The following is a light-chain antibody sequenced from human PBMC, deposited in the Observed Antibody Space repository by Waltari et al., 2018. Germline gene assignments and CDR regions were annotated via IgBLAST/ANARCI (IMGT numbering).Light chain of an antibody. V-gene: IGLV2-23*02. CDR2: EVI. CDR1: TSDVGHYNL. J-gene: IGLJ1*01. Sequence: QSALTQPASVSGSLGQSIPIPCTGTTSDVGHYNLVPWYQHHPGKPPKLLIFEVIKRPSGVSSRFSGSKSGNTASLTISGLQAEDEADYYCCSYAGRGTYVFGSGTKVTVL. CDR3: CSYAGRGTYV.